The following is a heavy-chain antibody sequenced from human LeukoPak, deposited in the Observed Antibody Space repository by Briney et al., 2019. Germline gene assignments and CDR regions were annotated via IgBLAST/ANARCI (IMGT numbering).Heavy chain of an antibody. CDR3: TSPNPLGYCSSTSCYKDY. CDR2: IRSKANSYAT. V-gene: IGHV3-73*01. D-gene: IGHD2-2*02. J-gene: IGHJ4*02. Sequence: GGSLRLSCAASGFTFSGSAMHWVRQASGKGLEWVGRIRSKANSYATAYAASVKGRFTISRDDSKNTAYLQMNSLKTEDTAVYYCTSPNPLGYCSSTSCYKDYWGLGTLVTVSS. CDR1: GFTFSGSA.